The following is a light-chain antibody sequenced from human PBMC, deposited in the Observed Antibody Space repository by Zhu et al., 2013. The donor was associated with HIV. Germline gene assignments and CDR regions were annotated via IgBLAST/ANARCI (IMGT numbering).Light chain of an antibody. CDR1: QSVSNNY. CDR3: QQYGSSPFT. Sequence: NVLTQSPGTLSLSPGERAILSCRASQSVSNNYLAWHQQKPGQAPRLLIYGASSRATGIPDKFSGSGSGTDFTLTISRLEPEDFVVYYCQQYGSSPFTFGQGTKLEIK. J-gene: IGKJ2*01. V-gene: IGKV3-20*01. CDR2: GAS.